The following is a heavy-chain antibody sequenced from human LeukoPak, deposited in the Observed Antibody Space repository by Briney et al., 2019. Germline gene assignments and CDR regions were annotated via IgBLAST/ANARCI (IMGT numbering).Heavy chain of an antibody. CDR1: GFTFSSYE. CDR2: ISGSGSPI. Sequence: GGSLRLSCVASGFTFSSYEMNWVRQAPGKGVEGVAYISGSGSPIYYADSVRGRFTISRDNAKNSLYLQMNSLRAEDTAVYYCARDAYGAWTSDWGQGTLVTVSS. V-gene: IGHV3-48*03. D-gene: IGHD3/OR15-3a*01. CDR3: ARDAYGAWTSD. J-gene: IGHJ4*02.